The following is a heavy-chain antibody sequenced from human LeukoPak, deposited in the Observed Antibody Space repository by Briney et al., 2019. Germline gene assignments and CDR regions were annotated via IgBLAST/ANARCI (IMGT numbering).Heavy chain of an antibody. CDR3: AKDLYGDYGDDY. CDR1: GFTFSIYA. Sequence: GGSLRLSCAASGFTFSIYAMSWVRQAPGEGLEWVSLISGSGDSTYYADSVKGRFTISRDNSKNTPYLQMNSLRAEDTAVYYCAKDLYGDYGDDYWGQGTLVTVSS. V-gene: IGHV3-23*01. CDR2: ISGSGDST. D-gene: IGHD4-17*01. J-gene: IGHJ4*02.